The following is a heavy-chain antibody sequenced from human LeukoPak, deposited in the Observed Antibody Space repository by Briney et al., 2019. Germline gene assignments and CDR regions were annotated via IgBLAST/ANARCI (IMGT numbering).Heavy chain of an antibody. CDR3: ARAASSSSSFYYYYMDV. CDR2: IYPGDSDT. Sequence: VESLKISCKGSGYSFTSYWIGWVRQMPGKGLEWMGIIYPGDSDTRYSPSFQGQVTISADKSISTAYLQWSSLRASDTAMYYCARAASSSSSFYYYYMDVWGKGTTVTVSS. J-gene: IGHJ6*03. D-gene: IGHD6-6*01. V-gene: IGHV5-51*01. CDR1: GYSFTSYW.